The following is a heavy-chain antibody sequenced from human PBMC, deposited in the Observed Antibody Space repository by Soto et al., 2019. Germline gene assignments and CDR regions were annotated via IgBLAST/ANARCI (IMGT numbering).Heavy chain of an antibody. V-gene: IGHV3-23*01. CDR3: AKEEGIYGCGEGDFGY. J-gene: IGHJ4*02. Sequence: EVQLLESGGGLVQPGGSLRLSCAASGFTFSSYAMTWVRQAPGKGLEWVSGICGSGGNTYYADSVKGRFTISRDNSKKTLYLQMSGLRAEDTAVYYCAKEEGIYGCGEGDFGYWGQGTLVTVSS. D-gene: IGHD6-13*01. CDR2: ICGSGGNT. CDR1: GFTFSSYA.